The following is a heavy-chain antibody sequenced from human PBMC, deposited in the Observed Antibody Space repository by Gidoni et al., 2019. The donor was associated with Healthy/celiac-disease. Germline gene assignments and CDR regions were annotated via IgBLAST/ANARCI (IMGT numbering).Heavy chain of an antibody. CDR2: ISSSSSYI. CDR3: AREGACSSTSCYNGGAFDI. V-gene: IGHV3-21*01. D-gene: IGHD2-2*02. J-gene: IGHJ3*02. CDR1: GFTFSSYS. Sequence: EVQLVESGGGLVKPGGSLRLSCAASGFTFSSYSMNWVRQAPGKGLEWVSSISSSSSYIYYADSVKGRFTISRDNAKNSLYLQMNSLRAEDTAVYYCAREGACSSTSCYNGGAFDIWGQGTMVTVSS.